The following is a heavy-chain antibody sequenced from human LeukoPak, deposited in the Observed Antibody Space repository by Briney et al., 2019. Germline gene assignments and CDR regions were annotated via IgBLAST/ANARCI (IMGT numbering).Heavy chain of an antibody. CDR3: ARDGSISWYDY. J-gene: IGHJ4*02. CDR1: GYTFTGYH. CDR2: INPNSGDT. V-gene: IGHV1-2*02. D-gene: IGHD2-2*01. Sequence: ASVKVSCKASGYTFTGYHMHWVRQAPGQGLEWVGWINPNSGDTKYAQKFQGRVTMTRDTSITTAYMELSRLRSDDTAVYYCARDGSISWYDYWGQGTLVTVSS.